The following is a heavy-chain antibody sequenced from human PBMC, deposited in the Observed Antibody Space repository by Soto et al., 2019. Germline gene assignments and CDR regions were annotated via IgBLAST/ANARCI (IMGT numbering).Heavy chain of an antibody. Sequence: ASVKVSCKASGYTFTSYGISWVRQAPGQGLEWMGWISAYNGNTNYAQKLQGRVTMTTDTSTSTAYMELRSLRSDDTAVYYCARDFSYSGWYNGLDYWGQGTLVTVSS. CDR1: GYTFTSYG. V-gene: IGHV1-18*01. D-gene: IGHD6-19*01. CDR3: ARDFSYSGWYNGLDY. J-gene: IGHJ4*02. CDR2: ISAYNGNT.